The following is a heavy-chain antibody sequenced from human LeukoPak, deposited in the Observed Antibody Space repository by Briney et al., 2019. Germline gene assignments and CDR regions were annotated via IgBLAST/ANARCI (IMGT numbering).Heavy chain of an antibody. V-gene: IGHV3-21*01. D-gene: IGHD2-2*01. CDR2: ISSSSSYI. CDR1: GFTLSSYA. CDR3: ARGYCSSTSCSRFDY. J-gene: IGHJ4*02. Sequence: GSLRLSCAASGFTLSSYAMNWVRQAPGKGLEWVSSISSSSSYIYYADSVKGRFTISRDNAKNSLYLQMNSLRAEDTAVYYCARGYCSSTSCSRFDYWGQGTLVTVSS.